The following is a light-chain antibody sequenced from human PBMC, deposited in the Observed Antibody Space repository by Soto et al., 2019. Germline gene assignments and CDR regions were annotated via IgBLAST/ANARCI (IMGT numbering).Light chain of an antibody. CDR2: DVI. J-gene: IGLJ2*01. CDR3: SSYAGSDNFVV. Sequence: QSVLTQPPSASGSPGQSVTISCTGTYSDVGGYNYVSWYQQHPGKAPKLMIFDVIERPSGVPDRFSGSKSGNTASLTVSGLQAEDEADYYCSSYAGSDNFVVFGGGTKVTVL. CDR1: YSDVGGYNY. V-gene: IGLV2-8*01.